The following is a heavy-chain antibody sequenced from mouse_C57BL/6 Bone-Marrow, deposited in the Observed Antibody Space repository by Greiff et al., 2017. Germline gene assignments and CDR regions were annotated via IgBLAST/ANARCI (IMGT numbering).Heavy chain of an antibody. CDR3: TRGGNPSWFAY. D-gene: IGHD2-1*01. Sequence: VQLQQSGAELVRPGASVTLSCKASGYTFTDYEMHWVKQTPVHGLEWIGAIDPETGGTAYNQKFKGKAILTADKSSSTAYMELRSLTSEDSAVYYGTRGGNPSWFAYWGQGTTLTVSS. CDR2: IDPETGGT. V-gene: IGHV1-15*01. CDR1: GYTFTDYE. J-gene: IGHJ2*01.